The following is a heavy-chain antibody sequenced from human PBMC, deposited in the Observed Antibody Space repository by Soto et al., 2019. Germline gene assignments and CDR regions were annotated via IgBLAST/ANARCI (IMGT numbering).Heavy chain of an antibody. Sequence: QVQLVESWGGVVQPGKSLRLSCEVSGFTFTTYGMHGVRQAPGKGLYWMAVISYDGSNKYYADSVKGRFTISRDNSKNTLYLQMNSLRAEDTALYYCARDRGPNCGSDCYPYYWGQGTLLTVSS. J-gene: IGHJ4*02. CDR2: ISYDGSNK. V-gene: IGHV3-30*03. CDR3: ARDRGPNCGSDCYPYY. CDR1: GFTFTTYG. D-gene: IGHD2-21*02.